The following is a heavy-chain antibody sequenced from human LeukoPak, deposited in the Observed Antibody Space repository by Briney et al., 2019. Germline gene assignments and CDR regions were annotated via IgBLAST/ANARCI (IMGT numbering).Heavy chain of an antibody. CDR2: ISGSGDTT. J-gene: IGHJ4*02. V-gene: IGHV3-23*01. CDR3: AKGLWHSIPAGDY. D-gene: IGHD1-14*01. Sequence: GGSLRLSCTASGFTFNTYAMNWVRQPPGKGLEWVSAISGSGDTTKCADSLKGRFTISRDNSKNTLYLQMDSLRAEDTAIYYCAKGLWHSIPAGDYWGQGTLVTVSS. CDR1: GFTFNTYA.